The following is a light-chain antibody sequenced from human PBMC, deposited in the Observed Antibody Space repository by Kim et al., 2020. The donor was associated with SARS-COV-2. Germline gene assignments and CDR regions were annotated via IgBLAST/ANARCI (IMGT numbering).Light chain of an antibody. Sequence: ASVQLTCTLSSGHSSYAIACHQQQPEKGPRYLMKLNSDGSHSKGDGIPDRFSGSSSGAERYLTISSLQSEDEADYYCQTWGTGIRVFGGGTQLTVL. J-gene: IGLJ3*02. CDR3: QTWGTGIRV. CDR1: SGHSSYA. CDR2: LNSDGSH. V-gene: IGLV4-69*01.